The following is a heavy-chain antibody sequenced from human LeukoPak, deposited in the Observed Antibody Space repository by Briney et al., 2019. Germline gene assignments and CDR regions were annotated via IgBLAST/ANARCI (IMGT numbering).Heavy chain of an antibody. CDR3: ARTFGELFDYYGMDV. D-gene: IGHD3-10*01. J-gene: IGHJ6*04. CDR1: GFTFSSYS. V-gene: IGHV3-21*01. CDR2: ISSSSSYI. Sequence: GGSLRLSCAASGFTFSSYSMNWVRQAPGKGLEWVSSISSSSSYIYYADSVKGRFTISRDNAKNSLYPQMNSLRAEDTAVYYCARTFGELFDYYGMDVWGKGTTVTVSS.